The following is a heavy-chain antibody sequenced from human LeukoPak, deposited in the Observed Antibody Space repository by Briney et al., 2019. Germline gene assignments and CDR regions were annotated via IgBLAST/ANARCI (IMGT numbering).Heavy chain of an antibody. CDR1: GFTFSDYY. CDR3: AGEYYYDSSGYYSYYGMDV. Sequence: GGSLRLSCAASGFTFSDYYMSWIRQAPGKGLEWVSYISSSGSTIYYADSEKGRFTISRDNAKNSLYLQMNSLRAEDTAVYYCAGEYYYDSSGYYSYYGMDVWGQGTTVTVSS. V-gene: IGHV3-11*01. D-gene: IGHD3-22*01. CDR2: ISSSGSTI. J-gene: IGHJ6*02.